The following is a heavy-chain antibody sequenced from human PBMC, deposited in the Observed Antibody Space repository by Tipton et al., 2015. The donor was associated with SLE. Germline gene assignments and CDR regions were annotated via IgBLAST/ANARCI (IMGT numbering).Heavy chain of an antibody. CDR3: ARRYASAYFDY. CDR2: IYYSGST. V-gene: IGHV4-38-2*02. J-gene: IGHJ4*02. CDR1: GFSISSGYF. D-gene: IGHD2-2*01. Sequence: TLSLTCTVSGFSISSGYFWGWIRQPPGKGLEWIGSIYYSGSTYYNPSLKSRVTISVDMSKNPFSLKLSSVTAADTAVYYCARRYASAYFDYWGQGTLVTVSS.